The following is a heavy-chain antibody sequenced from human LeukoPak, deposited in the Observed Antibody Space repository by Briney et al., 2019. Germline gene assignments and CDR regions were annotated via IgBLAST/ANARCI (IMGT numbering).Heavy chain of an antibody. CDR3: AREVTFRINY. CDR2: ISSSSSTI. V-gene: IGHV3-48*01. CDR1: GFTFSSYS. D-gene: IGHD2-21*02. Sequence: GGSLRLSCAASGFTFSSYSMNWVRQAPGKGLEWVSYISSSSSTIYYADSVKGRFTISRDNSKNTLYLQMNSLRAEDTAVYYCAREVTFRINYWGQGTLVTVSS. J-gene: IGHJ4*02.